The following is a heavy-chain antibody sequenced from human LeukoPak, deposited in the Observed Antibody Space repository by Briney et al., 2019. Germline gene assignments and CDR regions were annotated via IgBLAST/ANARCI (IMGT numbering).Heavy chain of an antibody. J-gene: IGHJ4*02. CDR3: AKYGGHPLPHYYLDY. Sequence: GGSLRLSCAASGFTFSSYAMSWVRQAPGKGLEWGSALSGSGGSTYYADSVKGRFTISRDNSKNTLFLQMNSLRAEDTAVYYCAKYGGHPLPHYYLDYWGQGTQVTVSS. CDR1: GFTFSSYA. V-gene: IGHV3-23*01. CDR2: LSGSGGST. D-gene: IGHD3-16*01.